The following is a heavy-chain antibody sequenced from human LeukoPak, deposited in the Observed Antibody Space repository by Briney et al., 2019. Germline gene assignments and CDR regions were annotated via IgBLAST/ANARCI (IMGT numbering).Heavy chain of an antibody. CDR3: ARERSTSNWYGTPDFDY. CDR1: GFTFDDYG. Sequence: GGSLRLSCAASGFTFDDYGMSWVRQVPGKGLEWVSGINRNGGTINYADSVKGRFTISRDSAKNSLYLQMNSLRAEDTALYYCARERSTSNWYGTPDFDYWGQGTLVTVPS. J-gene: IGHJ4*02. D-gene: IGHD6-13*01. V-gene: IGHV3-20*04. CDR2: INRNGGTI.